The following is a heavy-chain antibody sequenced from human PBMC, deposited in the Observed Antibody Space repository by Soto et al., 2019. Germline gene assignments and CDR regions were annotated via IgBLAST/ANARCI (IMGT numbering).Heavy chain of an antibody. CDR1: EFTFSTYS. Sequence: EMQLVEFGGGLVRPGGSMRLSCAASEFTFSTYSMNWVRQAPGKGLEWVSSISSGSTYTYYTDSLKGRFTISRDNVKNSLYLQLNSLRAEDTAVYYCARGWGSTVVSLDAFDIWGQGTMVTVSS. CDR2: ISSGSTYT. V-gene: IGHV3-21*01. D-gene: IGHD4-17*01. J-gene: IGHJ3*02. CDR3: ARGWGSTVVSLDAFDI.